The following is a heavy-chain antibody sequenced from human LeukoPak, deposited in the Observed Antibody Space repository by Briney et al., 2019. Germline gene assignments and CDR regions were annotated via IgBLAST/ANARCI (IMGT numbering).Heavy chain of an antibody. V-gene: IGHV4-38-2*02. CDR1: GYSISSGYY. D-gene: IGHD3-22*01. CDR2: IYYRGST. J-gene: IGHJ4*02. Sequence: SETLSLICTVSGYSISSGYYWGWIRQPPGKGLEWIGSIYYRGSTYYNPSLKSRVTISAITSKNQFSLKLSSVTAADTAVYYCARDSGNYYDSSGYYHFDSWGQGTRVTVSS. CDR3: ARDSGNYYDSSGYYHFDS.